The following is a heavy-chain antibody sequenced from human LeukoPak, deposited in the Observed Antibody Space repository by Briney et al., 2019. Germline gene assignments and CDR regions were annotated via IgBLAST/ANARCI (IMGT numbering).Heavy chain of an antibody. J-gene: IGHJ2*01. Sequence: GASVKVSCKASGATFTTYAISWVRQAPGQGLEWMGGIIPIFGTANYAQTFQGRVTITADESTSTAYMELSSLRSEDTAVYYCAREFRQYYYGSGSLRHFDLWGRGTLVTVSS. CDR3: AREFRQYYYGSGSLRHFDL. V-gene: IGHV1-69*13. CDR1: GATFTTYA. CDR2: IIPIFGTA. D-gene: IGHD3-10*01.